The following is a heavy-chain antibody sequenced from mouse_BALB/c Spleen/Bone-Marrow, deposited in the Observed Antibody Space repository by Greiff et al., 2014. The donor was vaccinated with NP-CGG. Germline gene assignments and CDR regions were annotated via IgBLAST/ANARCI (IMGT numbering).Heavy chain of an antibody. J-gene: IGHJ3*01. D-gene: IGHD4-1*01. CDR2: IYPSDSYT. Sequence: QVQLKESGAELVRPGASVKLSCKASGYTFTSYWINWVKQRPGQGLEWIGNIYPSDSYTNYNQEFKDKATLTVDKSSSTAYMQLSSPTSEDSAVYYCTTGAYWGQGTLVTVSA. CDR1: GYTFTSYW. V-gene: IGHV1-69*02. CDR3: TTGAY.